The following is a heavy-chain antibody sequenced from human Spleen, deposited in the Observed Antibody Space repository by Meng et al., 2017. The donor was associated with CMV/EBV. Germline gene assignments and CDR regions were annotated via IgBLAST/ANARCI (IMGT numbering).Heavy chain of an antibody. CDR3: AKFGGGIRWDFEY. Sequence: CAASGFTFRYYAMSWVRQAPGKGLEWVSAIYSDGKSISYADSVKGRFTISRDNSKNTLYLQMNSLRDGDTAVYYCAKFGGGIRWDFEYWGQGTLVTVSS. CDR1: GFTFRYYA. D-gene: IGHD1-26*01. J-gene: IGHJ4*02. CDR2: IYSDGKSI. V-gene: IGHV3-23*03.